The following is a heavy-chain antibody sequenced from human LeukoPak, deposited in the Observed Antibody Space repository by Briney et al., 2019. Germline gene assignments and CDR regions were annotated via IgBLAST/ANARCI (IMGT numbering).Heavy chain of an antibody. Sequence: GGSLSLSCAASGFTFSSYSINWVRQAPGQGLEWVWSISINSSYRYYEASMKSRFTISRDNAKNSLYLQMNTVRAEDTAVYYCVRWLRGGSSCKFDYWGQGTLVTVSS. CDR1: GFTFSSYS. J-gene: IGHJ4*02. CDR3: VRWLRGGSSCKFDY. V-gene: IGHV3-21*01. D-gene: IGHD2-15*01. CDR2: ISINSSYR.